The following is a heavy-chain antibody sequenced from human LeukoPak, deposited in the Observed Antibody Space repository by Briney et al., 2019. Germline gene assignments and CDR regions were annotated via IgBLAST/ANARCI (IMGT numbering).Heavy chain of an antibody. D-gene: IGHD6-6*01. CDR2: INHSGST. V-gene: IGHV4-34*01. CDR1: GGSFSGYY. Sequence: SETLSLTCAVYGGSFSGYYWSWIRQPPGKGLEWIGEINHSGSTNYNPSLKSRVTVSVDTSKNQFSLKLSSVTAADTAVYYCARGSSNWFDPWGQGTLVTVSS. CDR3: ARGSSNWFDP. J-gene: IGHJ5*02.